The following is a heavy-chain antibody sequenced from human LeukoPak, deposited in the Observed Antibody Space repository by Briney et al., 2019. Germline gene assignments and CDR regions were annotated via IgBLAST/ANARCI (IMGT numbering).Heavy chain of an antibody. V-gene: IGHV4-38-2*02. J-gene: IGHJ4*02. CDR2: IYHSGST. CDR3: ARLTKWELPEPVDY. Sequence: SETLSLTCTVSGYSISSGYYWGWIRQPPGKGLERIGSIYHSGSTYHNPSLKSRVTISVDTSKNQFSLKLSSVTAADTAVYYCARLTKWELPEPVDYWGQGTLVTVSS. CDR1: GYSISSGYY. D-gene: IGHD1-26*01.